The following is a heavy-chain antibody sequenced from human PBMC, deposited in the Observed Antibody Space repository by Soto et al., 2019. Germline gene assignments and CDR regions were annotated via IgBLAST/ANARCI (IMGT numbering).Heavy chain of an antibody. J-gene: IGHJ3*02. CDR1: GGSFSGYY. CDR2: INHSGST. D-gene: IGHD3-22*01. Sequence: QVQLQQWGAGLLKPSETLSLTCAVYGGSFSGYYWNWIRQPPGKGLEWIGEINHSGSTNYSPSLKSRVTISADTSKNQFYLKLSSVTAADTSVYSCARRGAYFDSSGHSFDIWGQGTMVTVSS. V-gene: IGHV4-34*02. CDR3: ARRGAYFDSSGHSFDI.